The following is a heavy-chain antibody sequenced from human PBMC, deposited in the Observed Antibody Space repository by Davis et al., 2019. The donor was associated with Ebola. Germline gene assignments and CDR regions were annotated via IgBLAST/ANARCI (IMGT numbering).Heavy chain of an antibody. D-gene: IGHD3-22*01. Sequence: PSETLSLTCTVSGGSISSYYWSWIRQPPGKGLEWIGEINHSGSTNYNPSLKNRVTVSVDTSKNQFSLKLGSVTAADTAVYYCARAGDSSGYPDWGQGTLVTVSS. CDR2: INHSGST. CDR1: GGSISSYY. V-gene: IGHV4-34*01. J-gene: IGHJ4*02. CDR3: ARAGDSSGYPD.